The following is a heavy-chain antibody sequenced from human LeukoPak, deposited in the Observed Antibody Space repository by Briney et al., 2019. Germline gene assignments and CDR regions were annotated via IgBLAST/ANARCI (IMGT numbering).Heavy chain of an antibody. Sequence: SGGSLRLSCAASGFTFSSYSMTWVRQAPGKGLEWVSSMSSGSRYIYYADSVRGRFTISRDNAKNSLYLLMNSLRAEDTAVYYCARDRPTGASRLFVVQWGHGTLVTVSS. V-gene: IGHV3-21*01. CDR3: ARDRPTGASRLFVVQ. D-gene: IGHD2-15*01. CDR1: GFTFSSYS. J-gene: IGHJ4*01. CDR2: MSSGSRYI.